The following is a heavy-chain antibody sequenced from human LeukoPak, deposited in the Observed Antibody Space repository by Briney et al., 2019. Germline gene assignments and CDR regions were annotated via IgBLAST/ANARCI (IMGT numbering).Heavy chain of an antibody. CDR1: GFDFHNYV. CDR3: TRHWVGATVYFDY. Sequence: GGSLRLSCAASGFDFHNYVIHWVRQAPGKGLEWVAVISYDVGVKYHADSVKGRFTISRDSPSKTVYLQMNSLRTEDTAVYYCTRHWVGATVYFDYWGQGTLVTVSS. CDR2: ISYDVGVK. V-gene: IGHV3-30-3*01. D-gene: IGHD1-26*01. J-gene: IGHJ4*02.